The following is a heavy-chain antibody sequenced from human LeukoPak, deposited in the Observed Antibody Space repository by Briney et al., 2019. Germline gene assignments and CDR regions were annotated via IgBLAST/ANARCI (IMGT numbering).Heavy chain of an antibody. Sequence: PSETLSLTCSVSDGSIRTYYWSWIRQSPGQGLEWIGNIYYRGDINYNPSLKSRVIISIDTSKNQFSLKVTSLAAADTAVYYCATNKDWAEADWGQGTLVIVSS. V-gene: IGHV4-59*03. D-gene: IGHD3/OR15-3a*01. J-gene: IGHJ4*02. CDR1: DGSIRTYY. CDR2: IYYRGDI. CDR3: ATNKDWAEAD.